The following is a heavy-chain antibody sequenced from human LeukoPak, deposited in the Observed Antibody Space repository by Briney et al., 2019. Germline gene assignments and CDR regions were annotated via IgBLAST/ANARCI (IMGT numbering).Heavy chain of an antibody. CDR3: ARSAIFGVVIGLGGMDV. D-gene: IGHD3-3*01. J-gene: IGHJ6*02. CDR1: GGTFSSYA. V-gene: IGHV1-69*13. CDR2: IIPIFGTA. Sequence: SVKVSCKASGGTFSSYAISWVRQAPGQGLEWMGGIIPIFGTANYAQKFQGRVTITADESTSSAYMELSSLRSEDTAVYYCARSAIFGVVIGLGGMDVWGQGTTVTVSS.